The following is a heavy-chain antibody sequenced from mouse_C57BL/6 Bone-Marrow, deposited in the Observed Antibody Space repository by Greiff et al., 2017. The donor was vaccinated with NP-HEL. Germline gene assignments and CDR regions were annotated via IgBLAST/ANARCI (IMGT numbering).Heavy chain of an antibody. J-gene: IGHJ4*01. Sequence: VQLQQSGPELVKPGASVKIPCKASGCTFTDYNMDWVKQSHGKSLEWIGDINTNNGGTIYNQKFKGKATLTVDKSSSTAYMELRSLTSEDTAVYYCAIFSPNWVYYYAMDYWGQGTSVTVSA. CDR1: GCTFTDYN. CDR2: INTNNGGT. CDR3: AIFSPNWVYYYAMDY. D-gene: IGHD4-1*01. V-gene: IGHV1-18*01.